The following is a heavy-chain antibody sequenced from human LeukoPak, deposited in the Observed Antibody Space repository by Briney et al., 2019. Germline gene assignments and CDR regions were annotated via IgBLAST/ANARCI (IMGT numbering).Heavy chain of an antibody. CDR3: AKSPNFDWLLLDY. Sequence: PGRSLRLSCAASGFTFSSYGMHWVRQAPGKGLEWVAVISYDGSNKYYADSVKGRFTISRDNSKNTLYLQMNSLRAEDTAVYYCAKSPNFDWLLLDYWGQGTLVTVSS. CDR1: GFTFSSYG. D-gene: IGHD3-9*01. CDR2: ISYDGSNK. V-gene: IGHV3-30*18. J-gene: IGHJ4*02.